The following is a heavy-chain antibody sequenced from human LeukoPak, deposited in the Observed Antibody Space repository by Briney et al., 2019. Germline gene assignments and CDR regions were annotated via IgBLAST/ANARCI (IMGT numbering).Heavy chain of an antibody. CDR2: MSGSGGST. Sequence: GGSLRLSCAASGFTFSSYAMRWVRQAPGKGLEWVSAMSGSGGSTYYADSVKGRFTISRDNSKNTLYLQMNSLRAEDTAVYYCAKPRYCSGGSCSSVFDYWGQRTLVTVSS. J-gene: IGHJ4*02. CDR3: AKPRYCSGGSCSSVFDY. CDR1: GFTFSSYA. D-gene: IGHD2-15*01. V-gene: IGHV3-23*01.